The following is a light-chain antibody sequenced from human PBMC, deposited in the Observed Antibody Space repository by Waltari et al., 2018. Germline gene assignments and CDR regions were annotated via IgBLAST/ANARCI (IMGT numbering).Light chain of an antibody. CDR2: DAF. CDR3: QQRADWPIT. CDR1: QIVHSY. Sequence: EIVLTQSPATLSLSPGERATLSCRASQIVHSYLIWYQQKPGQAPRLLIYDAFTRATGIPARFSGSGSGTDFTLTISSLEPEDFAVYYCQQRADWPITFGQGTRLEIK. V-gene: IGKV3-11*01. J-gene: IGKJ5*01.